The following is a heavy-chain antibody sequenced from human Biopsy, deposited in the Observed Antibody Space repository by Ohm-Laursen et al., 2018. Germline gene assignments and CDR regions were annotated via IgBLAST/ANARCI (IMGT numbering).Heavy chain of an antibody. J-gene: IGHJ3*01. V-gene: IGHV4-4*07. CDR3: ASVVLGPTNDAFDL. D-gene: IGHD3-22*01. CDR2: IYPGGST. CDR1: GGDINNYY. Sequence: GTLSLTCNVSGGDINNYYWSWIRQPAGKGLEWIGRIYPGGSTNYNPSLKSRVTMSVGTSKKQLSLRLRSVTAADTAMYYCASVVLGPTNDAFDLWGQGTMVTVS.